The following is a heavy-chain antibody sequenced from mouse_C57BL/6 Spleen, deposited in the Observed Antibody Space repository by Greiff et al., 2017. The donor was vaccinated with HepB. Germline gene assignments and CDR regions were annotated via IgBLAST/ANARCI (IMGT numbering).Heavy chain of an antibody. J-gene: IGHJ4*01. D-gene: IGHD2-4*01. V-gene: IGHV3-6*01. CDR3: AREGGYDYGGYYYAMDY. CDR1: GYSITSGYY. CDR2: ISYDGSN. Sequence: EVKLMESGPGLVKPSQSLSLTCSVPGYSITSGYYWNWIRQFPGNKLEWMGYISYDGSNNYNPSLKNRISITRDTSKNQFFLKLNSVTTEDTATYYCAREGGYDYGGYYYAMDYWGQGTSVTVSS.